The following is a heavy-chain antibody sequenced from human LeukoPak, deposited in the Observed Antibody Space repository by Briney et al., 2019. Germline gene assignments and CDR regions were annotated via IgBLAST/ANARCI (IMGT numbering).Heavy chain of an antibody. CDR2: ISGSGGST. D-gene: IGHD3-10*01. CDR3: AKASPTYGGSGPFQH. J-gene: IGHJ1*01. Sequence: GESLKISCAASGFTFSSYAMSWVRQAPGKGLEWVSAISGSGGSTYYADSVKGRFTISRDNSKNTLYLQMNSLRAEDTAVYYCAKASPTYGGSGPFQHWGQGTLVTVSS. V-gene: IGHV3-23*01. CDR1: GFTFSSYA.